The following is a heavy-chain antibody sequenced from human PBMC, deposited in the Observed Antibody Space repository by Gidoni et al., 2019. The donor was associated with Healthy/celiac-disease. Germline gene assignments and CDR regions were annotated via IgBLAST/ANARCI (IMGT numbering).Heavy chain of an antibody. CDR1: GFTFSSYG. V-gene: IGHV3-33*01. Sequence: QVQLVESGGGVVQPGRSLRLSCAASGFTFSSYGMHWVRQAPGKGLEWVAVIWYDGSNKYYADSVKGRFTISRDNSKNTLYLQMNSLRAEDTAVYYCARDYPSSGWSSTHFDYWGQGTLVTVSS. J-gene: IGHJ4*02. CDR2: IWYDGSNK. D-gene: IGHD6-19*01. CDR3: ARDYPSSGWSSTHFDY.